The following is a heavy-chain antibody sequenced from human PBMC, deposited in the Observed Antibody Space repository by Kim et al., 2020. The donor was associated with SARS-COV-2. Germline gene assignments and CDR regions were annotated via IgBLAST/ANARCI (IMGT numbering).Heavy chain of an antibody. D-gene: IGHD3-22*01. J-gene: IGHJ4*02. CDR3: ACDTYYYDSSGCY. Sequence: SNPSLKSRVTISVDTSKNQFSLKLSSVTAADTAVYYCACDTYYYDSSGCYWGQGTLVTVSS. V-gene: IGHV4-30-2*05.